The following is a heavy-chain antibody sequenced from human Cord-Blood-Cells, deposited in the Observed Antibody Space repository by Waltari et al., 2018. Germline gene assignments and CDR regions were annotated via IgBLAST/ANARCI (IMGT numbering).Heavy chain of an antibody. J-gene: IGHJ5*02. CDR1: GGSFSGYY. CDR3: ARGWWSQGFDP. CDR2: ITHSGST. Sequence: QVQLQQWGAGLLKPSETLSLTCAVYGGSFSGYYWSWIRQPPGKGVEWIGEITHSGSTNYNPCLKSRVTISVDTSKNQFSLKLSSVTAADTAVYYCARGWWSQGFDPWGQGTLVTVSS. V-gene: IGHV4-34*01. D-gene: IGHD2-15*01.